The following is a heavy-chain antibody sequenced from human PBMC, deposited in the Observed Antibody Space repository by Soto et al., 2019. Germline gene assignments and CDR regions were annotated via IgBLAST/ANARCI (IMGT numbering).Heavy chain of an antibody. Sequence: EVQLLESWGGLVQPGGSLRLSCGASGFTFSISAMTWVRQAPGKGLEWVSAISGRGYSAGYADSVKGRFTISRDNSKNTVYLQKNSLRAEDTAVYYCEKQHRNSHLEPWGQGILVNVSS. CDR1: GFTFSISA. CDR3: EKQHRNSHLEP. V-gene: IGHV3-23*01. CDR2: ISGRGYSA. J-gene: IGHJ5*02. D-gene: IGHD4-4*01.